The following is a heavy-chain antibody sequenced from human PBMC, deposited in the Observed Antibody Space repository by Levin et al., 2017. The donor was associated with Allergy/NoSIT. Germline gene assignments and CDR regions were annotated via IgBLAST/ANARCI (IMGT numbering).Heavy chain of an antibody. CDR3: ARAPTALGCDF. CDR1: EYIFTNYW. J-gene: IGHJ4*02. V-gene: IGHV5-51*01. Sequence: GGSLRLSCKGSEYIFTNYWIHWVRQMPGNGLEWMGTINPGDSETRYSLSSQGQVTISVDRSINTAYLQWSSLKASDTAIYYCARAPTALGCDFWGQGTLVTVSS. D-gene: IGHD1-26*01. CDR2: INPGDSET.